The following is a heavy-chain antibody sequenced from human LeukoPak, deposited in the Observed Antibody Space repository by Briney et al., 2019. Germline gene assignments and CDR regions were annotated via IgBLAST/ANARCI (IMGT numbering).Heavy chain of an antibody. J-gene: IGHJ6*03. D-gene: IGHD1-26*01. CDR1: GGSISSSSYY. CDR2: IYYTATT. CDR3: ARHSGSYYYYYYMDV. V-gene: IGHV4-39*01. Sequence: KPSETLSLTCTVSGGSISSSSYYWGWLRQPPGKGLEWIGSIYYTATTFYNPSLKSRITISVDTSKNQFSLKLSSVTAADTAVYYCARHSGSYYYYYYMDVWGKGTTVTVSS.